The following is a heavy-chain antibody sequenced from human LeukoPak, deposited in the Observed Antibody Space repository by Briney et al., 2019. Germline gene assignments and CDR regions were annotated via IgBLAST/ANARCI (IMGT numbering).Heavy chain of an antibody. D-gene: IGHD3-22*01. CDR1: GFTFSSYA. CDR3: AKDFQPDYYDSSGEAD. CDR2: ISGSGGST. J-gene: IGHJ4*02. V-gene: IGHV3-23*01. Sequence: GGSLRLSCAASGFTFSSYAMSRVRQAPGKGLEWASAISGSGGSTYYADSVKGRFTISRDNSKNTLYLQMNSLRAEDTAVYYCAKDFQPDYYDSSGEADWGQGTLVTVSS.